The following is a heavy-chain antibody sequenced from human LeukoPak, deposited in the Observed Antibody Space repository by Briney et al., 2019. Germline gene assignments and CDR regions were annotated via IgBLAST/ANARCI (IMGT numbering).Heavy chain of an antibody. V-gene: IGHV1-69*05. CDR2: IIPIFGTA. CDR3: ATDWYGSEYSWFDP. D-gene: IGHD3-10*01. J-gene: IGHJ5*02. CDR1: GGTFSSYA. Sequence: ASVKVSCKASGGTFSSYAISWVRQAPGQGLEWMGGIIPIFGTANYAQKFQGRVTITMDESTSTAYMELSSLRSEDTAVYYCATDWYGSEYSWFDPWGQGTLVTVSS.